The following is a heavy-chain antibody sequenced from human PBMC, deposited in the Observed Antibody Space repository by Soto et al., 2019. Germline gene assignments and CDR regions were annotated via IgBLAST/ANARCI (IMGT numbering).Heavy chain of an antibody. V-gene: IGHV3-23*01. Sequence: GVSLRLSWVGSWLTFSDCAGSWVRQAPGKGLEWVSGIRVSGSSTYYADSVKVRFTISRDNSKNTLYLQMNSLRGEDTDVYYCAKGQPNWKQLHCRDLWGRDSMVTISS. CDR1: WLTFSDCA. CDR2: IRVSGSST. J-gene: IGHJ2*01. CDR3: AKGQPNWKQLHCRDL. D-gene: IGHD1-1*01.